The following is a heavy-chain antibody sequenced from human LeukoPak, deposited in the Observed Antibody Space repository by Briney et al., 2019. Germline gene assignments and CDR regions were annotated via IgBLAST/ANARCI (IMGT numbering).Heavy chain of an antibody. D-gene: IGHD4-17*01. Sequence: SETLSLTCTVSGGSISSGDYYWSWIRQPPGKGLEWIGYIYCSGSTYYNPSLKSRVTISVDTSKNQFSLKLSSVTAADTAVYYCARDRISDYVIYGMDVWGKGTTVTVSS. CDR2: IYCSGST. CDR3: ARDRISDYVIYGMDV. J-gene: IGHJ6*04. CDR1: GGSISSGDYY. V-gene: IGHV4-30-4*01.